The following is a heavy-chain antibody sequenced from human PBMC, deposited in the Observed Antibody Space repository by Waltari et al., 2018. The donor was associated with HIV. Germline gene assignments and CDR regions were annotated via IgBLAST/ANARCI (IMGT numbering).Heavy chain of an antibody. J-gene: IGHJ4*02. V-gene: IGHV3-30*02. Sequence: QVQLVESGGGVVQPGGSLRLSCATSGFTFSLNGMNWVRPAPGKGLEWVAFIRYDGSKKYYADSVQGRFIISRDDSKNRVSLLMNSLRVEDTALYFCAKDVSDVWHYFDSWGQGTLVSVSS. CDR3: AKDVSDVWHYFDS. CDR2: IRYDGSKK. D-gene: IGHD2-21*01. CDR1: GFTFSLNG.